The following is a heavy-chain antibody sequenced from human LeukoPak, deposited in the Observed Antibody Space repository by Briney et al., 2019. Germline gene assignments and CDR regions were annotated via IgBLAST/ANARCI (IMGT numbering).Heavy chain of an antibody. Sequence: PSETLSLTCAVYGGSFRGYYWSWIRQPPGKGREWIGEINHSGSTNYNPSLKSRVTISVDTSKNQFSLKLSSVTAADTAVYYCARGPRLYGVVIMQPYYFDYWGQGTLVTVSS. CDR3: ARGPRLYGVVIMQPYYFDY. CDR2: INHSGST. J-gene: IGHJ4*02. CDR1: GGSFRGYY. V-gene: IGHV4-34*01. D-gene: IGHD3-3*01.